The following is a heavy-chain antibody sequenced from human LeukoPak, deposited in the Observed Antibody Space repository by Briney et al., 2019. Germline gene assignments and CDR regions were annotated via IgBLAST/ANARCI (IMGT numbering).Heavy chain of an antibody. J-gene: IGHJ5*02. CDR1: GGSFSGYY. CDR3: ARGRGHRWDIVVVPAARGWFDP. CDR2: IYYSGST. Sequence: SETLSLTCAVYGGSFSGYYWSWIRQPPGKGLEWIGYIYYSGSTNYNPSLKSRVTISVDTSKNQFSLKLSSVTAADTAVYYCARGRGHRWDIVVVPAARGWFDPWGQGTLVTVSS. D-gene: IGHD2-2*01. V-gene: IGHV4-59*01.